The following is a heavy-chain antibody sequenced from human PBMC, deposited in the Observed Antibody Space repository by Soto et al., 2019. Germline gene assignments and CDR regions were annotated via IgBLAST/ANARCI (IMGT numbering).Heavy chain of an antibody. V-gene: IGHV4-30-4*01. CDR3: AGLASSSWYQAFQI. Sequence: SETLSLTCTVSGGSISSGDYYWSWIRQPPGKGLEWIGYIYYSGSTYYNPSLKSRVTISVDTSKNQFSLKLSSVTAADTAVYYCAGLASSSWYQAFQIWGQGTMVTVSS. CDR2: IYYSGST. CDR1: GGSISSGDYY. J-gene: IGHJ3*02. D-gene: IGHD6-13*01.